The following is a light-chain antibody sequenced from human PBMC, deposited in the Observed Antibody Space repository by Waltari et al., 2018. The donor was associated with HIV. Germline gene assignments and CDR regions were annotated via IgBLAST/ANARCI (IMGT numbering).Light chain of an antibody. J-gene: IGLJ3*02. Sequence: QSVLTQPPSASAAPGQKVTIPCSGTDSHTWRNYVSWYQHLPGAAPKLLIYDNNKRPSGIPDRFSGSKSGTSATLGITGLQTGDEADYYCGTWDSSLGGWVFGGGTKLAVL. CDR3: GTWDSSLGGWV. CDR1: DSHTWRNY. CDR2: DNN. V-gene: IGLV1-51*01.